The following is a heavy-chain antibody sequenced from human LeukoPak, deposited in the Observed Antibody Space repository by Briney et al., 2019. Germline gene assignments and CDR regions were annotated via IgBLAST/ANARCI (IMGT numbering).Heavy chain of an antibody. J-gene: IGHJ4*02. V-gene: IGHV4-59*08. D-gene: IGHD1-26*01. CDR1: GGSITSYY. Sequence: SGTLSLTCTVSGGSITSYYWSWIRQSPGKGLEWIGYIYYNGTTNYNPSLKSRVTMSVATSKNQFSLKLTSVTASDTAVYYCARQWELIPWPHSDYWGQGTPATVSS. CDR2: IYYNGTT. CDR3: ARQWELIPWPHSDY.